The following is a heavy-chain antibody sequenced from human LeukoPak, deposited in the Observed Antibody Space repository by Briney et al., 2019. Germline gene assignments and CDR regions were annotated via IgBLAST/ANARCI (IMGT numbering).Heavy chain of an antibody. Sequence: PSETLSLTCAVYGGSFSGYYWSWIRQPPGKGLEWIGEINHSGSTNYNPSLKSRVTISVDTSKNQFSLKLSSVTAADTAVYYCARDYCSSTSCYYYMDVWGKGTTVTVSS. V-gene: IGHV4-34*01. J-gene: IGHJ6*03. CDR3: ARDYCSSTSCYYYMDV. D-gene: IGHD2-2*01. CDR2: INHSGST. CDR1: GGSFSGYY.